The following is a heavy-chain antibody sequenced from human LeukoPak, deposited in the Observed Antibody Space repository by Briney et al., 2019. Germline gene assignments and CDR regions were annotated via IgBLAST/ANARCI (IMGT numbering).Heavy chain of an antibody. D-gene: IGHD6-19*01. Sequence: GGSLRLSCAASGFTFSNYAMRWVRQAPGKGLEWVSSISGSGDSTYYADSVKGRFTISRDNSKNTLYLQMNSLRAEDTAVYYCARRSGIAVAGAFDYWGQGTLVTVSS. V-gene: IGHV3-23*01. CDR2: ISGSGDST. CDR3: ARRSGIAVAGAFDY. J-gene: IGHJ4*02. CDR1: GFTFSNYA.